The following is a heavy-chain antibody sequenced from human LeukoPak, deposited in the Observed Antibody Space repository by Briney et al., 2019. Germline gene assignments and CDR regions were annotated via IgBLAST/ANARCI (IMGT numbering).Heavy chain of an antibody. J-gene: IGHJ4*02. V-gene: IGHV4-4*02. D-gene: IGHD3-10*01. CDR2: IYHSGST. CDR1: GGSISSSNW. Sequence: PSETLSLTCAVSGGSISSSNWWSWVRQPPGKGLEWIGEIYHSGSTNYNPSLKSRVTISVDKSKNQFSLKLSSVTAADTAVYYCARDYYGSGSYYPPWAWGQGTLVTVSS. CDR3: ARDYYGSGSYYPPWA.